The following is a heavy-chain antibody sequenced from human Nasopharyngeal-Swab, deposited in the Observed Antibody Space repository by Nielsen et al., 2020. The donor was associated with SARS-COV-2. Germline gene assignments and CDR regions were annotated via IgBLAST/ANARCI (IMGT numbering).Heavy chain of an antibody. CDR2: ISAYNGNT. Sequence: ASVKVSCKASGYTFTSYGISWVRPAPGQGLEWMGWISAYNGNTDYAQKLQGRVTMTTDTSTSTAYMELRSLRSDDTAVYYCARDPGREDPFGYWGQGTPVTVSS. CDR1: GYTFTSYG. J-gene: IGHJ4*02. CDR3: ARDPGREDPFGY. D-gene: IGHD2-15*01. V-gene: IGHV1-18*01.